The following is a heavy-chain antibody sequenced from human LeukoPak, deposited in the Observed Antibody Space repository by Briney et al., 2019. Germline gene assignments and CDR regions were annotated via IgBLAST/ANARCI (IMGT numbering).Heavy chain of an antibody. CDR1: GGSISSYY. J-gene: IGHJ4*02. Sequence: SETLSLTCTVSGGSISSYYWSWIRQPPGKGLEWIGYIYYSGSPNYNPSLKSRVTISVDTSKNQFSLKLSSVTAADTAVYYCARAPRYCGGDCHGLLFDYWGQGTLVTVSS. V-gene: IGHV4-59*01. CDR2: IYYSGSP. D-gene: IGHD2-21*02. CDR3: ARAPRYCGGDCHGLLFDY.